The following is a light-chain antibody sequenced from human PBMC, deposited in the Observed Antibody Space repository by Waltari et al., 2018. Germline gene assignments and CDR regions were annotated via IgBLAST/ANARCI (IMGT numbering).Light chain of an antibody. CDR2: AGS. Sequence: TCLASQGISSYLAWYQQKPGKAPKLRIYAGSTLLNGVPSRFSGGGFGTDFTLTISSLQPEDFATYYCQQVNSYPFTFGPGTTVDIK. J-gene: IGKJ3*01. V-gene: IGKV1-9*01. CDR3: QQVNSYPFT. CDR1: QGISSY.